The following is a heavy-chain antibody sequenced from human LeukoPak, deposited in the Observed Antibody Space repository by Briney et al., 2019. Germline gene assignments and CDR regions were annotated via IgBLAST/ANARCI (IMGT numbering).Heavy chain of an antibody. CDR2: MYHSGNT. CDR3: ARGEMATIEDAFDI. D-gene: IGHD5-24*01. Sequence: SETLSLTCAVSGGSISSSSWWSWVRQSPGKGLEWIGEMYHSGNTNYNPSLKSRVTISVDTSKNQFSLKLSSVTAADTAVYYCARGEMATIEDAFDIWGQGTMVTVSS. V-gene: IGHV4-4*02. J-gene: IGHJ3*02. CDR1: GGSISSSSW.